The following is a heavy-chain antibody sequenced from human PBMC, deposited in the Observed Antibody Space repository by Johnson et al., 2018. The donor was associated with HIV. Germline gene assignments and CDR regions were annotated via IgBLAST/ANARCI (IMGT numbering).Heavy chain of an antibody. V-gene: IGHV3-20*04. J-gene: IGHJ3*02. CDR3: AAGLVGAFDI. CDR2: INWDGDRT. Sequence: VQLVESGGGLVKPGGSLRLSCATSGFTFDDYGMSWVRQVPGKGLEWVSGINWDGDRTGYADSVKGRFTISRDNSKNTLYLQMNSLRAEDTAVYYCAAGLVGAFDIWGQGTMVTVSS. CDR1: GFTFDDYG. D-gene: IGHD6-6*01.